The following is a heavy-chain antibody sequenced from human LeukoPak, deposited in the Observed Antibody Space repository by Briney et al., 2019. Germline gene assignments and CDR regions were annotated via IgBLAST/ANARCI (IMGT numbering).Heavy chain of an antibody. CDR3: AREPHDSSGYNEDY. V-gene: IGHV3-48*03. J-gene: IGHJ4*02. D-gene: IGHD3-22*01. Sequence: PGGSLRLSCAASGFTFSSYEMNWVRQAPGKGLEWVSYISSSGSTIYYADSVKGRFTISRDNAKNSLYLQMNSLRAEDTAVYYCAREPHDSSGYNEDYWGQGTLVTVPS. CDR2: ISSSGSTI. CDR1: GFTFSSYE.